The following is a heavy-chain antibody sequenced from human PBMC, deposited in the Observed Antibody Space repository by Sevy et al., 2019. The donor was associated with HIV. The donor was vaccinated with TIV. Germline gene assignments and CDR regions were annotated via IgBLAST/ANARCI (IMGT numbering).Heavy chain of an antibody. J-gene: IGHJ5*02. CDR2: VSASGGST. CDR1: GFSFSSDA. Sequence: GGSLRLSCVGSGFSFSSDAMSWVRRAPGKGLQWVATVSASGGSTYYADSVRGRFSITRDNSKNTLYVKMNSLRAEDTAVYYCARVGGGGYYDPWSGYLEFDPWGQGTLVTVSS. V-gene: IGHV3-23*01. D-gene: IGHD3-3*01. CDR3: ARVGGGGYYDPWSGYLEFDP.